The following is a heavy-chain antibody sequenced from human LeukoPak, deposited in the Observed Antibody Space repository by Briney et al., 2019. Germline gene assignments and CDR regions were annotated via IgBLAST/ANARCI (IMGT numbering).Heavy chain of an antibody. CDR2: IKQDGSEK. V-gene: IGHV3-7*01. CDR3: ARDPSACDHPLDY. D-gene: IGHD2-21*01. Sequence: GGSLRLSCVASRFTFSSYWMSWVRQAPGKGLEWVANIKQDGSEKYYVDSVKGRFTISRDNAKNSLYLQMNSLRAEDTAVYYCARDPSACDHPLDYWGQGTLVTVSS. CDR1: RFTFSSYW. J-gene: IGHJ4*02.